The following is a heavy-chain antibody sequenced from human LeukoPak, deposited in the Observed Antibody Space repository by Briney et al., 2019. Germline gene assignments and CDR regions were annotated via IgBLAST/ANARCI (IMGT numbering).Heavy chain of an antibody. Sequence: GASVKVSCKASGCTFTSYGISWVRQAPGQGLEWMGIINPSGGSTSYAQKFQGRVTMTRDTSTSTVYMELSSLRSEDTAVYYCAREVKQWSHLGVDYWGQGTLVTVSS. CDR2: INPSGGST. CDR3: AREVKQWSHLGVDY. CDR1: GCTFTSYG. V-gene: IGHV1-46*01. D-gene: IGHD6-19*01. J-gene: IGHJ4*02.